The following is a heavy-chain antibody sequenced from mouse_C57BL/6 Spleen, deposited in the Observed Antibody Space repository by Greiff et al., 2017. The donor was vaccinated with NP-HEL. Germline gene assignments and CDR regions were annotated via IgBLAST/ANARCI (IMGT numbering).Heavy chain of an antibody. CDR3: ERRGYDYGFAY. V-gene: IGHV1-26*01. D-gene: IGHD2-4*01. Sequence: EVQLQQSGPELVKPGASVKISCKASGYTFTDYYMNWVKQSHGQSLEWIGDINPNNGGTSYNQKFKGKATLTVDKSSSTAYMELRSLTSEDSAVYYCERRGYDYGFAYWGQGTPVTVSA. CDR1: GYTFTDYY. CDR2: INPNNGGT. J-gene: IGHJ3*01.